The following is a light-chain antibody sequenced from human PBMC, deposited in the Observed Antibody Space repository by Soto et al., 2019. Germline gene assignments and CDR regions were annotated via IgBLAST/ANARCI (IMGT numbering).Light chain of an antibody. V-gene: IGKV3-15*01. Sequence: EIVMTQSPATLSLSPGETATLSYRASQSVGSAVAWYQHKPGQAPRLLIVAASIRASGVPGRFSGGGSGTEFTLTISSLQSEDFAVYHCQQYRNWPPLTFGGGTTVDIK. J-gene: IGKJ4*01. CDR3: QQYRNWPPLT. CDR2: AAS. CDR1: QSVGSA.